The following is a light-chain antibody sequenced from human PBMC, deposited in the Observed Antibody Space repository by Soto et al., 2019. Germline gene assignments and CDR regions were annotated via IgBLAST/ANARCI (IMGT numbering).Light chain of an antibody. CDR1: SSDVGGYNY. CDR3: SSYTRSSTHYV. J-gene: IGLJ1*01. CDR2: EVS. V-gene: IGLV2-14*01. Sequence: QPVLTQPASVSGSPGQSITISCTGTSSDVGGYNYVSWYQQYPGKVPKLMIYEVSNRPSGVSNRFSGSKSGNTASLTISGLQGEDEADYYCSSYTRSSTHYVFGTGTKLTVL.